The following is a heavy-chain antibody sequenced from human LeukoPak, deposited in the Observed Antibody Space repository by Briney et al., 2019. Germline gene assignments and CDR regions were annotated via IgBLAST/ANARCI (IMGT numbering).Heavy chain of an antibody. Sequence: ASVKVSCKASGYTFTSYGICWVRQAPGQGLEWMGGIIPIFGTANYAQKFQGRVTITTDESTSTAYMELSSLRSEDTAVYYCAREWGEVVPAATGYWGQGTLVTVSS. V-gene: IGHV1-69*05. CDR1: GYTFTSYG. CDR2: IIPIFGTA. CDR3: AREWGEVVPAATGY. D-gene: IGHD2-2*01. J-gene: IGHJ4*02.